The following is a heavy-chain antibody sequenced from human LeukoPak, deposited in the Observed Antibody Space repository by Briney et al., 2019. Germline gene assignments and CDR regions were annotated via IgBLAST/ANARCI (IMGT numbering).Heavy chain of an antibody. V-gene: IGHV1-69*05. CDR2: IIPIFGTA. Sequence: ASVKVSCKASGGTFSSYAISWVRQAPGQGLEWMGRIIPIFGTANYAQKFQGRVTITTDGSTSTAYMELSSLRSEDTAVYYCARAYAGGYSVWGQGTLVTVSS. CDR3: ARAYAGGYSV. D-gene: IGHD2-2*01. J-gene: IGHJ4*02. CDR1: GGTFSSYA.